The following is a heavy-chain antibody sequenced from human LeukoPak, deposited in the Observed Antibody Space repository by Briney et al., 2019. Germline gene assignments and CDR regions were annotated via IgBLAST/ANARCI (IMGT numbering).Heavy chain of an antibody. V-gene: IGHV3-48*01. D-gene: IGHD3-10*01. CDR2: ISSASNTI. Sequence: GVSLRLSCAASGFTFSSYSMNWVRQAPGEGLEWVSYISSASNTIYYADSVKGRFTISRDNAKNSLYLQMNSLRAEDTAMYYCARDGWFGDYNWFDPCGQGTLVTVSS. CDR1: GFTFSSYS. CDR3: ARDGWFGDYNWFDP. J-gene: IGHJ5*02.